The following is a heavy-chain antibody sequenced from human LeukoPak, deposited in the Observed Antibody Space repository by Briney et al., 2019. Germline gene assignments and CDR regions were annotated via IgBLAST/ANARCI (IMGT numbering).Heavy chain of an antibody. CDR3: ARAGSGSYPIDY. Sequence: GGSLRLSCAASGFTFSSYAMSWVRQAPGKGLEWVSAISGSGGSTYYADSVKGRFTISRDNSKNTLYLQMNCLRAEDTAVYCCARAGSGSYPIDYWGQGTLVTVSS. V-gene: IGHV3-23*01. CDR1: GFTFSSYA. J-gene: IGHJ4*02. D-gene: IGHD3-10*01. CDR2: ISGSGGST.